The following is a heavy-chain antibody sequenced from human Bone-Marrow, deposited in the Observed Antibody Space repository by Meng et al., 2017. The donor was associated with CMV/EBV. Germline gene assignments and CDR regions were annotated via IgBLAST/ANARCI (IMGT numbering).Heavy chain of an antibody. Sequence: SETLSLTCTVSGASISTYYWSWIRQPPGKGLQWIGYIHYSGSTNYNPTLMSRVTMSVDTSKNQFSLKPSSVTAADTAVYYCARDIRGTILGVVPAGDWGQGTLVTVSS. V-gene: IGHV4-59*01. CDR2: IHYSGST. D-gene: IGHD3-3*01. CDR3: ARDIRGTILGVVPAGD. CDR1: GASISTYY. J-gene: IGHJ4*02.